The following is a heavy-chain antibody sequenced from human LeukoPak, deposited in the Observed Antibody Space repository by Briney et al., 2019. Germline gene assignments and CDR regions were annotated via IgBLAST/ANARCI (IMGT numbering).Heavy chain of an antibody. V-gene: IGHV1-46*01. D-gene: IGHD4-17*01. J-gene: IGHJ3*02. CDR2: INPSGGST. Sequence: GASVKVSCKASGYTFTSYYMHWVRQAPEQGLEWMGIINPSGGSTSYAQKFQGRVTMTRDTSASTVYMELSSLRSEDTAVYYCAREFDRRSTVTTGAFDIWGQGTMITVSS. CDR1: GYTFTSYY. CDR3: AREFDRRSTVTTGAFDI.